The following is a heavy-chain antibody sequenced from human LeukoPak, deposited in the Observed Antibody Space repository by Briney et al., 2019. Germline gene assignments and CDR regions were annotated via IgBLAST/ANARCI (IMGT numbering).Heavy chain of an antibody. CDR3: TRDLFGGGRFDP. Sequence: SETLSLTCAVHGGSFSGYYWSWIRQPPGKGLEWIGYIYYSGRTNYNPSLKSRVTISEDTSRNQFSLQLSSVTAADTAVYYCTRDLFGGGRFDPWGQGTLVTVSS. CDR1: GGSFSGYY. V-gene: IGHV4-34*11. J-gene: IGHJ5*02. CDR2: IYYSGRT. D-gene: IGHD2-15*01.